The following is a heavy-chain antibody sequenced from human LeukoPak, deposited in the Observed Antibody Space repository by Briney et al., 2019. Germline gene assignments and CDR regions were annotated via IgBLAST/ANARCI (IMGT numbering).Heavy chain of an antibody. CDR2: IYSGGST. J-gene: IGHJ6*02. Sequence: PGGSLRLSCAASGFTVSSNYMSWVRQAPGKGLEWVSVIYSGGSTYYADSVKGRFTISRDNSKNTLYLQMNSLRAEDTAVYYCARDRGYCSSTSCRDPYYYYGMDVWGQGTTVTVSS. D-gene: IGHD2-2*01. CDR1: GFTVSSNY. CDR3: ARDRGYCSSTSCRDPYYYYGMDV. V-gene: IGHV3-53*01.